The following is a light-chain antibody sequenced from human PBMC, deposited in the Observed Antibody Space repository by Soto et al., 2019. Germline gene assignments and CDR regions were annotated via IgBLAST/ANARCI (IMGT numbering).Light chain of an antibody. CDR1: QSVRDRY. J-gene: IGKJ1*01. Sequence: EIVLTQSPGTLSLSPGERATLSCRASQSVRDRYLAWYQQKPGQAPRLLIYDTSTRATGVPDRFSGSWSGNYFALTISRVEPEDFAIYFCQQYGSSPGTFGQGTKVEI. CDR3: QQYGSSPGT. V-gene: IGKV3-20*01. CDR2: DTS.